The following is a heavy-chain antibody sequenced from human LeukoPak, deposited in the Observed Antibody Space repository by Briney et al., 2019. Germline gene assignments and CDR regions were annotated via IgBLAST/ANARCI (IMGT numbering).Heavy chain of an antibody. Sequence: ASVKVSCKASGFTFTSYGISWVRQAPGQGLEWVGWISAYNGNTNYAQKLQGRVTMTTDTSTSTAYMELRSLRSDDTAVYYCARYSSGWYGPPLYYFDYWGQGTLVTVSS. CDR1: GFTFTSYG. D-gene: IGHD6-19*01. V-gene: IGHV1-18*01. CDR2: ISAYNGNT. J-gene: IGHJ4*02. CDR3: ARYSSGWYGPPLYYFDY.